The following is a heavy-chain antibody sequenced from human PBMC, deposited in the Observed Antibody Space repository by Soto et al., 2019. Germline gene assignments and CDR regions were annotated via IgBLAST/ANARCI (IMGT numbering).Heavy chain of an antibody. D-gene: IGHD6-13*01. Sequence: QVQLVESGGGVVQPGRSLRLSCAASGFTFSSYAMHWVRQAPGKGLEWVAVISYDGSNKYYADSVKGRFTISRDNSKNTLYLQMNSLRAEDTAVYYCARDWAAAGTDPLEFDPWGQGTLVTVSS. CDR2: ISYDGSNK. CDR1: GFTFSSYA. CDR3: ARDWAAAGTDPLEFDP. J-gene: IGHJ5*02. V-gene: IGHV3-30-3*01.